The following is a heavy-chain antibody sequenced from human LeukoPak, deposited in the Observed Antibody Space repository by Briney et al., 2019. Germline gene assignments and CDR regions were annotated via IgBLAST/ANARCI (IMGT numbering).Heavy chain of an antibody. J-gene: IGHJ6*03. CDR1: GYTFTSYY. D-gene: IGHD3-9*01. Sequence: ASVKVSCKASGYTFTSYYMHWVRQAPGQGLEWMGIINPSGGSTSYAQKFQGRVTMTRDTSTSTVYMELSSLRSEDTAVYYCARDPTLRNVLRYFDWGVEGTYYYMDVWGKGTTVTISS. CDR3: ARDPTLRNVLRYFDWGVEGTYYYMDV. V-gene: IGHV1-46*01. CDR2: INPSGGST.